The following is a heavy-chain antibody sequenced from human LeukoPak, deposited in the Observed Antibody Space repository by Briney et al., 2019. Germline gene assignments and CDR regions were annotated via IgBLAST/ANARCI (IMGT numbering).Heavy chain of an antibody. CDR3: ARDLAIAAAGNMKYYYYYYMDV. CDR2: IYTSGST. CDR1: GGSFSGYY. Sequence: PSETLSLTCAVYGGSFSGYYWSWIRQPAGKGLEWIGRIYTSGSTNYNPSLKSRVTMSVDTSKNQFSLKLSSVTAADTAVYYCARDLAIAAAGNMKYYYYYYMDVWGKGTTVTISS. V-gene: IGHV4-4*07. D-gene: IGHD6-13*01. J-gene: IGHJ6*03.